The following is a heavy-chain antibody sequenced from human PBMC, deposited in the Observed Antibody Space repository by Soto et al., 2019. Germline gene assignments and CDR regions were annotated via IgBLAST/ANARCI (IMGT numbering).Heavy chain of an antibody. D-gene: IGHD3-22*01. Sequence: GGSLRLSCAASGFTFSSYGMHWVRQAPGKGLEWVAVISYDGSNKYYADSVKGRFTISRDNSKNTLYLQMNSLRAEDTAVYYCAKDGSMILDYWGQGTLVTVSS. J-gene: IGHJ4*02. CDR3: AKDGSMILDY. CDR2: ISYDGSNK. CDR1: GFTFSSYG. V-gene: IGHV3-30*18.